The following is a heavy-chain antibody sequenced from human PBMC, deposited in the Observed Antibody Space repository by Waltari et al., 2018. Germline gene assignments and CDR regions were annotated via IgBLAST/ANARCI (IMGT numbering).Heavy chain of an antibody. CDR3: AKVISGAVAFEK. J-gene: IGHJ4*02. V-gene: IGHV1-2*02. CDR2: INPNNGGR. Sequence: QVQLVQSGAEVKKPGASVKVSCKTSAYRFTDYYMHWMRQAPGQGLEWMGWINPNNGGRNYAQNFQGRVTMTIDTSSSTAYMELSRLSSDDTAVYYCAKVISGAVAFEKWGQGTLVTVSS. CDR1: AYRFTDYY. D-gene: IGHD6-19*01.